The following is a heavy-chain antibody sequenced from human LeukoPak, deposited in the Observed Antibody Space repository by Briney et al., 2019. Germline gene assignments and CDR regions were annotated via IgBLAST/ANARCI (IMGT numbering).Heavy chain of an antibody. CDR1: GGSFSGYY. Sequence: PSETLSLTCAVYGGSFSGYYWSWIRQPPGKGLEWIGEINHSGSTNYNPSLKSRITISVDTSKNQFSLKLSSVTAADTAVYYCARGSRAENDIRYFDYWGQGTLVPVSS. V-gene: IGHV4-34*01. CDR2: INHSGST. CDR3: ARGSRAENDIRYFDY. D-gene: IGHD3-9*01. J-gene: IGHJ4*02.